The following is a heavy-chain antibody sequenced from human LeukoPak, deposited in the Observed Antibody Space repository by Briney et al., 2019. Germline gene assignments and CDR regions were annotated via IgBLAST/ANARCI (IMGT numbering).Heavy chain of an antibody. CDR3: TTGYCSRTSCYYFDY. CDR2: IKSKTDGGTT. J-gene: IGHJ4*02. CDR1: GFTFSNAW. V-gene: IGHV3-15*01. D-gene: IGHD2-2*01. Sequence: GGSLRLSCAASGFTFSNAWMSWVRQAPGKWLESVGRIKSKTDGGTTDYAAPVKGRFTISRDDSKNTLYLQMNSLKTEDTAVYYCTTGYCSRTSCYYFDYWGQGTLVTVSS.